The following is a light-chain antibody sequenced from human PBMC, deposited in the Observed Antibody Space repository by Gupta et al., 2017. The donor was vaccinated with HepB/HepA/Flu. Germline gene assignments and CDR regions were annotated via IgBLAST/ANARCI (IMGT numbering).Light chain of an antibody. CDR2: EPR. CDR1: SSNIGNNF. Sequence: QSVLTPPPSVSAAAGQSVPISCSGSSSNIGNNFVSWYQQFPGTAPKVVMYEPRKRPSGIPDRFSGSKSGTSATLGITGLQTGDEADYYCGTWDSSLRAVVFGGGTKLTVL. V-gene: IGLV1-51*02. J-gene: IGLJ2*01. CDR3: GTWDSSLRAVV.